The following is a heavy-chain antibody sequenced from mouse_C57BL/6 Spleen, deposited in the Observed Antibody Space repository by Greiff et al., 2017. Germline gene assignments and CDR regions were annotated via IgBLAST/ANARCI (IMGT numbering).Heavy chain of an antibody. CDR1: GYTFTNYW. CDR2: IYPGGGYT. CDR3: ARGERAMDY. J-gene: IGHJ4*01. V-gene: IGHV1-63*01. Sequence: QVHVKQSGAELVRPGTSVKMSCKASGYTFTNYWIGWAKQRPGHGLEWIGDIYPGGGYTNYNEKFKGKATLTADKSSSTAYMQFSSLTSEDSAIYYCARGERAMDYWGQGTSVTVSS.